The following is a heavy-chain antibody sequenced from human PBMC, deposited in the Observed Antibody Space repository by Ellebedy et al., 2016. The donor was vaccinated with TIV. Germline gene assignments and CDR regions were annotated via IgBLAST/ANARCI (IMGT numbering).Heavy chain of an antibody. J-gene: IGHJ1*01. D-gene: IGHD6-19*01. V-gene: IGHV3-9*01. CDR2: ISWNSGSI. CDR3: ATSHKGYSSGWYIEYFQH. Sequence: GGSLRLSXAASGFTFDDYAMHWVRQAPGKGLEWVSGISWNSGSIGYADSVKGRFTISRDNSKNTLYLQMNSLRAEDTAVYYCATSHKGYSSGWYIEYFQHWGQGTLVTVSS. CDR1: GFTFDDYA.